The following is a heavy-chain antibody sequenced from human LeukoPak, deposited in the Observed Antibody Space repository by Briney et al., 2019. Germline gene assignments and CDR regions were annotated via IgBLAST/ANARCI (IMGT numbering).Heavy chain of an antibody. V-gene: IGHV4-59*01. Sequence: SETPSLTCTVSGDSIGSYYWSWIRQPPGKGLEWIGYVSYSGSTNYNPSLKSRVHISVDTSKNQFSLRLTSVTAADTAVYYCARGWGSSWYYFDCWGQGILVTVSS. D-gene: IGHD6-13*01. J-gene: IGHJ4*02. CDR1: GDSIGSYY. CDR3: ARGWGSSWYYFDC. CDR2: VSYSGST.